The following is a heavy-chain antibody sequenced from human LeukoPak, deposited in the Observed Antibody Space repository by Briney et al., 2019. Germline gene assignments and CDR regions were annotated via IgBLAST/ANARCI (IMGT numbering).Heavy chain of an antibody. CDR2: IIPIFRTA. Sequence: ASVTVSCTASDGTFRSFAISWVRQAPGQGLEWMGGIIPIFRTANYAQKFQGRVTITADESTSTAYMELSSLRSEDTAVYYCARAHCSGGSCYSFYLDYWGRGTLVTVSS. J-gene: IGHJ4*02. CDR1: DGTFRSFA. V-gene: IGHV1-69*13. D-gene: IGHD2-15*01. CDR3: ARAHCSGGSCYSFYLDY.